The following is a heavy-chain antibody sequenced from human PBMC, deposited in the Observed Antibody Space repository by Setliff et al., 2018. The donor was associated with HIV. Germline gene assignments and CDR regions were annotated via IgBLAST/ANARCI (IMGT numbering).Heavy chain of an antibody. CDR1: GDSLGSYY. J-gene: IGHJ6*02. Sequence: SETLFLTCSVSGDSLGSYYWSWIRQPPGKGLEWIGYIYHSGSSNSNPSLKSRVTISGDTSKNQLSLKLSSVTAADTAVYYCARAQTDYYGMDVWGQGTTVTVSS. V-gene: IGHV4-59*01. CDR3: ARAQTDYYGMDV. CDR2: IYHSGSS.